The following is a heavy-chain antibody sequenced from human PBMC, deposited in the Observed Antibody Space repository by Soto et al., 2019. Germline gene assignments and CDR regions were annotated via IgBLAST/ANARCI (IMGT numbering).Heavy chain of an antibody. CDR1: GFTFSSYA. Sequence: GGSLRLSCAASGFTFSSYAMHWVRQAPGKGLEWVAVISYDGSNKYYADSVKGRFTISRDNSKNTLYLQMNSLRAEDTAVYYCARDQKGQYSSGWYGYYYYGMDVWGQGTTVTVS. V-gene: IGHV3-30-3*01. CDR2: ISYDGSNK. D-gene: IGHD6-19*01. CDR3: ARDQKGQYSSGWYGYYYYGMDV. J-gene: IGHJ6*02.